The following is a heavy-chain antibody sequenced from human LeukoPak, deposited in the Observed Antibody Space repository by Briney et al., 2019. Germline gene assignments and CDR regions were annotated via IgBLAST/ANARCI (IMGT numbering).Heavy chain of an antibody. D-gene: IGHD7-27*01. Sequence: SETLSLTCTVSGDFITAYYWSWIRQPPGKGLEWIGYVYYSGSTEYNPSLRSRVTISLEMSKRQFSLNLTSVTAADTAVYYCASNTGTVFDYWGQGTLVTVSS. J-gene: IGHJ4*02. CDR1: GDFITAYY. CDR2: VYYSGST. CDR3: ASNTGTVFDY. V-gene: IGHV4-59*01.